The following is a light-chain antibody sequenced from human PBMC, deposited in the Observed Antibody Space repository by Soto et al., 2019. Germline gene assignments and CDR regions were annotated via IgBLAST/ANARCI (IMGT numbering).Light chain of an antibody. CDR2: AAS. Sequence: DIQMTQSPSSLSASVGDRVTITCRASQGIRNDLGWYQQKPGKAPKRLIYAASSLQSGVPSRVSGSGSGTEFTITINSLKHEDFEIYSCLQYSIYPWTFGQGTKVKIK. J-gene: IGKJ1*01. V-gene: IGKV1-17*01. CDR3: LQYSIYPWT. CDR1: QGIRND.